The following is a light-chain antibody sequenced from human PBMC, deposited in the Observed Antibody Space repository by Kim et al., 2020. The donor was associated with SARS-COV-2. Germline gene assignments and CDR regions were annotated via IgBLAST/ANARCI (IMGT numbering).Light chain of an antibody. J-gene: IGKJ1*01. CDR2: KAS. V-gene: IGKV1-5*03. Sequence: DIQMTQSPTTLSASIGDRVTITCRASQSISSWLAWYQQKPGKAPKVLIYKASTLETGVPSRFSGSGSGTEFTLTISSLQPDDFATYYCQNYITYSWAFGQRTKVDIK. CDR1: QSISSW. CDR3: QNYITYSWA.